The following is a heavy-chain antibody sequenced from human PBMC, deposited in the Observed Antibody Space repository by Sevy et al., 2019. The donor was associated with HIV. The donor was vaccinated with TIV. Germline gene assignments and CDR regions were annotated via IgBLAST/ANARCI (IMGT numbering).Heavy chain of an antibody. J-gene: IGHJ5*02. D-gene: IGHD4-4*01. V-gene: IGHV3-30*02. Sequence: GSLRLSCAASGFTFNFHGMHWVRQAPGKGLEWVAFIWHDGSNKYMADSVKGRFTISRDNSKNTLFLQMNSLTVEDTAVYYCARETDNSARWLDPWGQGTLGTVSS. CDR3: ARETDNSARWLDP. CDR1: GFTFNFHG. CDR2: IWHDGSNK.